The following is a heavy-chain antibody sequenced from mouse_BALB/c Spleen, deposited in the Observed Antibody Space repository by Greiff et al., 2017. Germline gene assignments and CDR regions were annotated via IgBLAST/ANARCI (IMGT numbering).Heavy chain of an antibody. Sequence: VQLQQSGPELVKPGALVKISCKASGYTFTSYDINWVKQRPGQGLEWIGWIYPGDGSTKYNEKFKRKATLTVDKSSSTAYMQLSSLTSEDSAVYYCTISHLHYYGYGFAYWGQGTLVTVSA. V-gene: IGHV1S56*01. CDR3: TISHLHYYGYGFAY. D-gene: IGHD1-2*01. CDR2: IYPGDGST. CDR1: GYTFTSYD. J-gene: IGHJ3*01.